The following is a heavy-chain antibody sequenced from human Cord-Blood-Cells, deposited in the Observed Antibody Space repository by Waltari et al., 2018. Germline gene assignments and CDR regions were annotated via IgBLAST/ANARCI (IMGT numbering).Heavy chain of an antibody. V-gene: IGHV3-53*01. CDR2: IYSGGST. CDR1: GFTVSSTY. J-gene: IGHJ3*02. D-gene: IGHD7-27*01. Sequence: EVQLVESGGGLIQPGGSLGLSCAASGFTVSSTYFSRVRQAPVKGLEWVSFIYSGGSTYYADSVKGRFTISRDNSKNTLYLQMNSLRAEDTAVYYCARDASNWGAFDIWGQGTMVTVSS. CDR3: ARDASNWGAFDI.